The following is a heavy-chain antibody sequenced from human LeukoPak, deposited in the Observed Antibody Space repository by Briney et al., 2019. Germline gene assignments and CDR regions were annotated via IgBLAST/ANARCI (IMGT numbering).Heavy chain of an antibody. V-gene: IGHV3-66*01. CDR3: VPLTDGSVDQ. J-gene: IGHJ4*02. CDR1: TFTVSTNY. CDR2: IYTGGSP. D-gene: IGHD3-10*01. Sequence: GGSLRLSCAASTFTVSTNYMTWVRQAPGKGLEWVSMIYTGGSPYYADSVKGRFTISRDNSKTTLNLQMNSLRVEDTAVYYCVPLTDGSVDQWGQGTLVTVSS.